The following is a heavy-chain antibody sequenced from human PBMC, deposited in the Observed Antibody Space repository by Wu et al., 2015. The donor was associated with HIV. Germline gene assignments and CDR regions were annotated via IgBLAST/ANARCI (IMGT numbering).Heavy chain of an antibody. J-gene: IGHJ2*01. Sequence: QVQLVQSGAEVKKPGSSVKVSCKASGGTFSSYAINWVRQAPGQGLEWMGGIIPIFGTTNYAQKFQGRVTITTDESTSTAYMELNSLRSEDTAVYYCARSRYYGSGISPYWYFDLWGRGTLVTVSS. D-gene: IGHD3-10*01. CDR2: IIPIFGTT. V-gene: IGHV1-69*05. CDR1: GGTFSSYA. CDR3: ARSRYYGSGISPYWYFDL.